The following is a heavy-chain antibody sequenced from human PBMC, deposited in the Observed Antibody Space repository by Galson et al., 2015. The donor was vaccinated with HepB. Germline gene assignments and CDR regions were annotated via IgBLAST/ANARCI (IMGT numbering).Heavy chain of an antibody. J-gene: IGHJ6*03. CDR2: ISAYNGNT. CDR3: ARDFHSGRYYDYYYYMDV. CDR1: GYTFTSYC. Sequence: SVKVSCKASGYTFTSYCISWVRQAPGQGLEWMGWISAYNGNTNYAQKLQGRVTMTTDTSTSTVYMELRSLRSDDTAVYYCARDFHSGRYYDYYYYMDVWGKGTTVTVSS. V-gene: IGHV1-18*01. D-gene: IGHD1-26*01.